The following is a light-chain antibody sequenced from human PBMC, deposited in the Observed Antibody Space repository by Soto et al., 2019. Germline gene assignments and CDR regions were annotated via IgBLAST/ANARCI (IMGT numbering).Light chain of an antibody. CDR3: QQYYSTPLS. CDR1: ESVTTY. V-gene: IGKV3-11*01. Sequence: EIVLTQSPATLSLSPGERGTLSCRASESVTTYLAWYQQKPGQAPRLLVYDVSNRATGIPARFTGSGSGTDFTLTISSLQAEDVAIYYCQQYYSTPLSFGGGTRWIS. CDR2: DVS. J-gene: IGKJ4*01.